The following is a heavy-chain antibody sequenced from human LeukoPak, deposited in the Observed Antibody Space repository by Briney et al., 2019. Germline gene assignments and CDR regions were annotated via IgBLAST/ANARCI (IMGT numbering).Heavy chain of an antibody. V-gene: IGHV3-30*03. CDR1: GFTFSNYW. CDR2: VSADGRTQ. Sequence: GGSLRLSCVASGFTFSNYWMSWVRQAPGKGLEWVTVVSADGRTQLYSDSVKGRFTVSRDNSLNTLHLQMNSLKTEDTAVYYCAREFGHNRWYFDYWGQGALVTVSS. D-gene: IGHD5-24*01. CDR3: AREFGHNRWYFDY. J-gene: IGHJ4*02.